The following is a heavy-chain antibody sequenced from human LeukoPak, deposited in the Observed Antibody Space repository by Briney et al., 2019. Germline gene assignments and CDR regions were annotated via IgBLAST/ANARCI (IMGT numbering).Heavy chain of an antibody. V-gene: IGHV7-4-1*02. Sequence: ASVEVSCKASGYTFSSYAMNWVRQAPGQGLEWMGWINTNTGNPTYAQGFTGRFVFSLDTSVSTSYLQISSLKAEDTAVYYCARGPSSAIDYWGQGTLVTVSS. CDR2: INTNTGNP. D-gene: IGHD6-19*01. CDR1: GYTFSSYA. J-gene: IGHJ4*02. CDR3: ARGPSSAIDY.